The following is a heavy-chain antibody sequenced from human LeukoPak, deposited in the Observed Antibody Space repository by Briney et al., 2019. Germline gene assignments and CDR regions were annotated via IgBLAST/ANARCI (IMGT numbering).Heavy chain of an antibody. CDR3: AGRGHRYSRD. Sequence: SETLSLTCTVSGDSVSSGYWNWIRQPPGKGLEWIGYIYDSGITDYSPPLKSRLTISVDTSNNQFSLSLSSVTAADTAVYYCAGRGHRYSRDWGQGILVTVSS. V-gene: IGHV4-4*09. J-gene: IGHJ1*01. CDR1: GDSVSSGY. CDR2: IYDSGIT. D-gene: IGHD2-15*01.